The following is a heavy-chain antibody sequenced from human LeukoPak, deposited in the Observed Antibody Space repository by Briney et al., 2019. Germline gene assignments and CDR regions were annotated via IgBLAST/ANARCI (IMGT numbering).Heavy chain of an antibody. Sequence: GGSLRLSCAASGFTFSSYAMTWVRQAPGKGPEWVSAISGGGDSTYYADAVKGRFTISRDNYKNTLYLQMSSLRVEDAAVYYCAKDYLYRSSSNWGQGTLVTVSS. CDR1: GFTFSSYA. D-gene: IGHD6-6*01. CDR3: AKDYLYRSSSN. V-gene: IGHV3-23*01. J-gene: IGHJ4*02. CDR2: ISGGGDST.